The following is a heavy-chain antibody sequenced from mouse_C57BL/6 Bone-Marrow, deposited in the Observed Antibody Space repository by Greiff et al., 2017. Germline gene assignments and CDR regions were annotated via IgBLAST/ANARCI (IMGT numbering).Heavy chain of an antibody. V-gene: IGHV1-59*01. CDR3: ARGYYGSSWFAY. Sequence: QVQLQPGAELVRPGTSVKLSCKASGYTFTSYWMHWVKQRPGQGLEWIGVIDPSDSYTNYNQKFKGKATLTVDTSSSTAYMQLSSLTSEDSAVYYCARGYYGSSWFAYWGQGTLVTVSA. CDR1: GYTFTSYW. CDR2: IDPSDSYT. D-gene: IGHD1-1*01. J-gene: IGHJ3*01.